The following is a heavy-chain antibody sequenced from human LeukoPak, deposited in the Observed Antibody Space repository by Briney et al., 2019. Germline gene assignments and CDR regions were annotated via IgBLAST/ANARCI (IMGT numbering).Heavy chain of an antibody. CDR1: GGSISSDY. CDR2: VYYSGIT. CDR3: ARLLGWSGPINWFDP. J-gene: IGHJ5*02. D-gene: IGHD3-3*01. Sequence: ASETLSLTCTVSGGSISSDYWSWIRQPPGKGVEWIGYVYYSGITNHNPSLKSRVTISVGTSKNHFSLKLTSVTAADTAVYYCARLLGWSGPINWFDPWGRGTLVTVSS. V-gene: IGHV4-59*08.